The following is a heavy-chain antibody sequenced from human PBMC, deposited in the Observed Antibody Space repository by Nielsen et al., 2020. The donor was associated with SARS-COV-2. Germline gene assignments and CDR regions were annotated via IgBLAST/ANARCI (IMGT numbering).Heavy chain of an antibody. Sequence: GGSLRLSCAASGFTFSSYEMNWVRQAPGKGLEWVSYISSSGSTIYYADSVKGRFTISRDNAKNSLYLQMNSLRAEDTAVYYCARSPAYCGADCYFDWFDPWGQGTLVTVSS. V-gene: IGHV3-48*03. D-gene: IGHD2-21*02. J-gene: IGHJ5*02. CDR2: ISSSGSTI. CDR1: GFTFSSYE. CDR3: ARSPAYCGADCYFDWFDP.